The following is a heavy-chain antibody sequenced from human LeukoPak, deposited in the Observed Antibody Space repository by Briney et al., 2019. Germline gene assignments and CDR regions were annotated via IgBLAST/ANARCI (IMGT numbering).Heavy chain of an antibody. CDR1: GGSFSGYY. CDR3: ARAEAGLDY. CDR2: INHSGST. J-gene: IGHJ4*02. V-gene: IGHV4-34*01. D-gene: IGHD6-13*01. Sequence: SETLSLTCAVYGGSFSGYYWSWIRQPPGKGLEWIGEINHSGSTNYNPSLKSRGTISVDTSKNQFSLKLSSVTAADTAVYYCARAEAGLDYWGQGTLVTVSS.